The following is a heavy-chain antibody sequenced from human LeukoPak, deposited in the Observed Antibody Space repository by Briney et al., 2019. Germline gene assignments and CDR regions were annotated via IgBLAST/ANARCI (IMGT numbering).Heavy chain of an antibody. V-gene: IGHV3-7*03. J-gene: IGHJ4*02. CDR2: IKQDGSEK. CDR1: GFTFSNYW. CDR3: ARAYSYASY. Sequence: GGSLRLSCAASGFTFSNYWMSWVRQAPGKGLEWVANIKQDGSEKYYMDSVKGRFTISRDNAKNSLYLQVNSLRVEDTAVYYCARAYSYASYWGQGTLVTVSS. D-gene: IGHD5-18*01.